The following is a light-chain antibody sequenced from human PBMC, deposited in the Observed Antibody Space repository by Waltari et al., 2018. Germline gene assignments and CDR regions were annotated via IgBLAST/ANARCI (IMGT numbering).Light chain of an antibody. CDR1: SSDVGGYNS. CDR2: DVS. Sequence: QSALTQPASVSGSPGQSITISCTGTSSDVGGYNSVSWYQDHPGQAPKVILYDVSDRPSGISERFSGSKSGNTASLTISGLQAEDDADYYCSSQSSDNVVLFGGGTKLTVL. CDR3: SSQSSDNVVL. V-gene: IGLV2-14*03. J-gene: IGLJ2*01.